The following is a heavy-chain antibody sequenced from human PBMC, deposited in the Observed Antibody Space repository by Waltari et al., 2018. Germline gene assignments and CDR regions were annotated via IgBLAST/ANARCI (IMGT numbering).Heavy chain of an antibody. CDR3: ARDRYDSSGYSYSYYFDD. D-gene: IGHD3-22*01. CDR1: GGSISSRNC. CDR2: IYPSGST. J-gene: IGHJ4*02. V-gene: IGHV4-4*02. Sequence: QVQLQESGPGLVKPSGTLSLTCAVSGGSISSRNCWSWVRQPLGQGLEWIGEIYPSGSTNYNPSLKSRVTISVDKSKNQFSLKLSSVTAADTAVYYCARDRYDSSGYSYSYYFDDWGQGTLVTVSS.